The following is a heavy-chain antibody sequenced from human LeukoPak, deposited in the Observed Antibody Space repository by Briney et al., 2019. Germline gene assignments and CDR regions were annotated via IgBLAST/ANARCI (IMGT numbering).Heavy chain of an antibody. Sequence: GESLKISCKGSGYSFTSYWIGWVRQMPGKGLEWMGIIYPGDSDTTYSPSFQGQVTISADKSISTAYLQWSSLKASDTAMYYCARLGPRDRPARIAAAGRFAELARPFDYWGQGTLVTVSS. V-gene: IGHV5-51*01. CDR1: GYSFTSYW. D-gene: IGHD6-13*01. CDR2: IYPGDSDT. J-gene: IGHJ4*02. CDR3: ARLGPRDRPARIAAAGRFAELARPFDY.